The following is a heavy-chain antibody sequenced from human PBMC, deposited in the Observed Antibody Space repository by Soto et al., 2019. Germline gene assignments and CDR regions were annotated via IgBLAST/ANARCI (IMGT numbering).Heavy chain of an antibody. J-gene: IGHJ5*02. D-gene: IGHD2-15*01. CDR3: ARGATAPFDP. V-gene: IGHV3-33*01. CDR1: GFTFSNYG. CDR2: IWYDGSDK. Sequence: GESLKISCAASGFTFSNYGIHWVRQAPGKGLEWVAVIWYDGSDKYYADSVKGRFTISRDNSKNTLYLQMNSLRAEDTAVYYCARGATAPFDPWGQGTLVTVSS.